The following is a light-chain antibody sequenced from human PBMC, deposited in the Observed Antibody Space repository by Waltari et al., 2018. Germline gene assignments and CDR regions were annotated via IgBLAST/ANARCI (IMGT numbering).Light chain of an antibody. Sequence: DIQMTQSPSSLSASVGDRVSITCRAGWGISSYLNWYQQKPGKAPKLVIFAASSLQSGVPSRCSGSGSGTDFTLAISSLQPEDFATYYCQQSYSTPRTFGQGTKVEIK. CDR1: WGISSY. CDR2: AAS. CDR3: QQSYSTPRT. J-gene: IGKJ1*01. V-gene: IGKV1-39*01.